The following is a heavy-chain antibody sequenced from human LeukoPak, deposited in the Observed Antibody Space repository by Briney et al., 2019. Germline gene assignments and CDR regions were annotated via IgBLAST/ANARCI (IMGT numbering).Heavy chain of an antibody. Sequence: SETLSLTCTVSGGSISSYYWSWIRQPPGKGLEWIGYIYYSGSTNYNPSLKSRVTISVDTSKSQFSLKLSSVTAADTAVYYCARLRIAVAGQDAFDIWGQGTLVTVSS. CDR1: GGSISSYY. CDR3: ARLRIAVAGQDAFDI. D-gene: IGHD6-19*01. V-gene: IGHV4-59*08. CDR2: IYYSGST. J-gene: IGHJ4*02.